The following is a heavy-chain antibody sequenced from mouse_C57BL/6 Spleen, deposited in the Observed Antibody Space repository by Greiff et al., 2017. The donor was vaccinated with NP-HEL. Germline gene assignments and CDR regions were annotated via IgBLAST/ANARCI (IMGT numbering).Heavy chain of an antibody. Sequence: VQLQQSGAELVKPGASVKLSCTASGFNIKDYYMHWVKQRTEQGLEWIGRIDPEDGETKYAPKFPGKATITADTSSNTAYLQLSSLTSEDTAVYYCARNSIDYWGQGTTLTVSS. J-gene: IGHJ2*01. D-gene: IGHD2-10*02. CDR1: GFNIKDYY. CDR3: ARNSIDY. CDR2: IDPEDGET. V-gene: IGHV14-2*01.